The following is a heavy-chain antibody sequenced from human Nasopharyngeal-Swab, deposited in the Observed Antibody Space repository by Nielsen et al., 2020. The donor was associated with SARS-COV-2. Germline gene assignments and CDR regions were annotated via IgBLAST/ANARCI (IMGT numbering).Heavy chain of an antibody. CDR1: GGSFSGYY. CDR2: INHSGST. Sequence: SETLSLTCAVYGGSFSGYYWSWIRQPPGKGLEWIGEINHSGSTNYNPSLKSRVTTSVDTSKNQFSLKLSSVTAADTAVYYCARGRGVGLATIGVDYWGQGTLVTVSS. CDR3: ARGRGVGLATIGVDY. J-gene: IGHJ4*02. D-gene: IGHD5-24*01. V-gene: IGHV4-34*01.